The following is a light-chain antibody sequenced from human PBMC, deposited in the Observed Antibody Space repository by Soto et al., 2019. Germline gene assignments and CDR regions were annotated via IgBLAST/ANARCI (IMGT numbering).Light chain of an antibody. V-gene: IGKV2-28*01. Sequence: ILLTQSPLSLPVTPGGPASLSCMSSQSLLHSNGYNYLDWYLQKPGQSPQLLIYLGSNRASGVPDRFSGSGSGTDFTLKISRVEAEDVGVYYCMQPLQSWTFGQGTKVDIK. CDR2: LGS. J-gene: IGKJ1*01. CDR3: MQPLQSWT. CDR1: QSLLHSNGYNY.